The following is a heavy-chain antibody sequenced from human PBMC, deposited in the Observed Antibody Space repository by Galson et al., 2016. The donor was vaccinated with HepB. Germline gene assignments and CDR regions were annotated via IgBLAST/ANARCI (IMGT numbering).Heavy chain of an antibody. J-gene: IGHJ4*02. D-gene: IGHD3-22*01. Sequence: SLRLPCAASGLTFSSYAMHWVRQAPGKGLEWVAVISYDGSHKYYADSVKGRFTISRDNSKSTLSLQMNSLRAEETAVYYCAREQRPVVVSQGGFDYWGQGTLVTVSS. CDR3: AREQRPVVVSQGGFDY. CDR1: GLTFSSYA. V-gene: IGHV3-30*04. CDR2: ISYDGSHK.